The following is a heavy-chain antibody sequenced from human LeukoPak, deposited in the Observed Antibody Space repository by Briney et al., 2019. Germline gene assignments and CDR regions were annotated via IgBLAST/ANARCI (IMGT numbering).Heavy chain of an antibody. CDR1: GFTFSSYD. Sequence: GGSLRLSCAASGFTFSSYDMHWVRQVAGNCLEWVSAIGTVGDTYYPGSVKGRFTISRENAKNSLYLQMNSLRAGDTAVYYCARESGGRYWYFDLWGRGTLVTVSS. J-gene: IGHJ2*01. V-gene: IGHV3-13*01. D-gene: IGHD2-15*01. CDR3: ARESGGRYWYFDL. CDR2: IGTVGDT.